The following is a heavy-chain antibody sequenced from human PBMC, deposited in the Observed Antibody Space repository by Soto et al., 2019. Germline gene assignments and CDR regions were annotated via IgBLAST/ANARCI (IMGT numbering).Heavy chain of an antibody. D-gene: IGHD6-19*01. Sequence: DVQLLESGGGLVQPGGSLRLSCAASGFTFSSYAMSWVRQTPGKGLEWVSGISGGGGNTYYADSVTGRFTISRDNSTNTLYLQMNSLRAADTAIYYCAKDRGAGGRFSGIAVAGIPSWGQGTLVTVSS. CDR2: ISGGGGNT. CDR3: AKDRGAGGRFSGIAVAGIPS. V-gene: IGHV3-23*01. CDR1: GFTFSSYA. J-gene: IGHJ5*02.